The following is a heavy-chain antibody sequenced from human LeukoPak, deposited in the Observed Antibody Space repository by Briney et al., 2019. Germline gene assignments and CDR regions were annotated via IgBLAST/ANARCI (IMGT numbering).Heavy chain of an antibody. Sequence: ASVKVSCKASGYTFTGYYLHWVRQAPGQGLEWMEWINPNSGGTNYAQKFQGRVTMTRDTSISTAYMELSRLRSDDTAVYYCARTSYGDYNFDYWGQGTLVTVSS. J-gene: IGHJ4*02. CDR1: GYTFTGYY. V-gene: IGHV1-2*02. D-gene: IGHD4-17*01. CDR3: ARTSYGDYNFDY. CDR2: INPNSGGT.